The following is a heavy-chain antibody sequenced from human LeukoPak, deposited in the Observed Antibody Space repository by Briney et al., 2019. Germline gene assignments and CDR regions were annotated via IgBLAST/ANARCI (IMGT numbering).Heavy chain of an antibody. CDR2: INPNSGDT. CDR1: GYSFTVYF. D-gene: IGHD3-16*01. CDR3: ARRFYYAMDV. J-gene: IGHJ6*02. Sequence: VASVKVSYKASGYSFTVYFMQWVRQAPGQGLEWMGWINPNSGDTNYAQKFQGRVTMTRDTSISTAYMELSRLRSDDAAVYYCARRFYYAMDVWGQGTTVTVSS. V-gene: IGHV1-2*02.